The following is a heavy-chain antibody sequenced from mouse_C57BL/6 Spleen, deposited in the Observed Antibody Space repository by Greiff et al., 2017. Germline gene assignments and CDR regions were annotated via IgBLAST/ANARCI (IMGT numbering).Heavy chain of an antibody. CDR3: VSYYSSSSFAMYY. V-gene: IGHV10-1*01. Sequence: DVHLVESGGGLVQPKGSLKLSCAASGFSFNTYAMNWVRQAPGKGLEWVARIRSKSNNYATYYADSVKDRFTISRDDSESMLYLQMNHLKTEDTAMYYCVSYYSSSSFAMYYWGQGTSVTVSS. CDR1: GFSFNTYA. CDR2: IRSKSNNYAT. J-gene: IGHJ4*01. D-gene: IGHD1-1*01.